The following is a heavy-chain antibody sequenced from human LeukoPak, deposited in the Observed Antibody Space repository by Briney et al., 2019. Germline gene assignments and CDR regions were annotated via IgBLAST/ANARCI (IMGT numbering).Heavy chain of an antibody. CDR1: GFTFSIYW. D-gene: IGHD2-21*01. CDR2: INKDVGEK. CDR3: ARGPFVVIAY. Sequence: PGGSLRLSCVGSGFTFSIYWMSSVRQAPGKGREWVANINKDVGEKYYVDSVKGRFTISRDNAKNSLYLQMNSLRAEDTVVYYCARGPFVVIAYWGQGTPVTVSS. J-gene: IGHJ4*02. V-gene: IGHV3-7*01.